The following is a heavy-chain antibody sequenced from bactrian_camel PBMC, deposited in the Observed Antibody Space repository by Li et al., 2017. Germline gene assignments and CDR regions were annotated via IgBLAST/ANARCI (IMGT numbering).Heavy chain of an antibody. CDR1: GVTFDEVD. CDR3: ARVFSTSAADY. D-gene: IGHD5*01. V-gene: IGHV3S60*01. Sequence: HVQLVESGGGLVQPGGSLRLSCTASGVTFDEVDMGWYRQAPGNECELVSRIASDGRTYYTDSVKGRFTISRDNAKNTVYLQMNSLKSEDTAVYYCARVFSTSAADYWGQGTQVTVS. CDR2: IASDGRT. J-gene: IGHJ4*01.